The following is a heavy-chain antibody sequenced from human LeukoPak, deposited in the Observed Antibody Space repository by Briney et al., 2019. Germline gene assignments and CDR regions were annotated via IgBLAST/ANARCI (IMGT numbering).Heavy chain of an antibody. D-gene: IGHD5-24*01. Sequence: GGSLRLSCAASGFTVSSNYMTWVRQAPGKGLEWVSVIYSGGSTDYKDSVKDRFIISRDNSKNTLYLQMNSLRAEDTAVYYCAKEMATMNAFDIWGQGTMVTVSS. J-gene: IGHJ3*02. CDR1: GFTVSSNY. CDR2: IYSGGST. V-gene: IGHV3-66*01. CDR3: AKEMATMNAFDI.